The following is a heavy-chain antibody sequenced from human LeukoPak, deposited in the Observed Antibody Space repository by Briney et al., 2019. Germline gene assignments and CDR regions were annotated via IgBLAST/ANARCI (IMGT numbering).Heavy chain of an antibody. J-gene: IGHJ4*02. CDR3: VRDFNWAFDY. CDR1: VDSVSSKSVS. Sequence: SQTLSLTCAISVDSVSSKSVSWNWVRQSPSRGLEYLGRTRYRSTWNTFYSLSVQGRITINADTSRNRVSLRLNSVTPEDTALYYCVRDFNWAFDYWGQGTLVTVSS. V-gene: IGHV6-1*01. D-gene: IGHD7-27*01. CDR2: TRYRSTWNT.